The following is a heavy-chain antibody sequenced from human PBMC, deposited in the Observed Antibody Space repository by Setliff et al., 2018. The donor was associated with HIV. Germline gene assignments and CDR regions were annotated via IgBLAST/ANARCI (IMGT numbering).Heavy chain of an antibody. J-gene: IGHJ4*02. CDR2: MYYSGST. Sequence: SETLSLTCTVSGGSISSGSYYWSWIRQPAGKGLEWIGSMYYSGSTYYTPSLKSRITISLDTSKNQSSLRMRSVTAADTAVYYCARVFVDTAVLRVLEYYFDSWGRGTLVTVSS. CDR3: ARVFVDTAVLRVLEYYFDS. D-gene: IGHD5-18*01. V-gene: IGHV4-39*07. CDR1: GGSISSGSYY.